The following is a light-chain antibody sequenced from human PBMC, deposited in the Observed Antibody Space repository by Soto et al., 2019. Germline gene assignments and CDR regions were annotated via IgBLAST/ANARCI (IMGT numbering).Light chain of an antibody. CDR2: DDF. J-gene: IGLJ2*01. V-gene: IGLV3-21*02. Sequence: SYELTQPPSVSVAPGQTATITCGGNKIGTKSVHWYQQKPGQAPVLVVYDDFDRTSGIPERFSGSNSGNTATLTISRVEAGDEADYYCQVWDSSSDHVVFGGGTQLTVL. CDR1: KIGTKS. CDR3: QVWDSSSDHVV.